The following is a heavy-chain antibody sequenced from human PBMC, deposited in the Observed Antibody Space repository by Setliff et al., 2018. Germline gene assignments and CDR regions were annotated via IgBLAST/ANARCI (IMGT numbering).Heavy chain of an antibody. CDR1: GYTFTTYG. V-gene: IGHV1-18*01. CDR3: ARHSGRYYVPGTFDS. J-gene: IGHJ4*02. D-gene: IGHD1-26*01. CDR2: ISGYNGNT. Sequence: ASVKVSCKASGYTFTTYGVAWVRQAPGQGLEWLGWISGYNGNTNYAQRFQGRVTTTIDTSTNTAYMELSSLRSDDTAIYFCARHSGRYYVPGTFDSWGQGTLVTVSS.